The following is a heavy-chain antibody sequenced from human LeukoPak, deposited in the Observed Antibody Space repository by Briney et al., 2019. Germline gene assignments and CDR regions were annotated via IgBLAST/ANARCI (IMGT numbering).Heavy chain of an antibody. CDR2: IIPIFGTA. Sequence: ASVKVSCKASGGTFSSYAISWVRQAPGQGLEWMGGIIPIFGTANYAQKFQGRVTITADKSTSTAYMELSSLRSEDTAVYYCARHSGLRYFDWLIDPWGQGTLVTVSS. CDR3: ARHSGLRYFDWLIDP. D-gene: IGHD3-9*01. J-gene: IGHJ5*02. CDR1: GGTFSSYA. V-gene: IGHV1-69*06.